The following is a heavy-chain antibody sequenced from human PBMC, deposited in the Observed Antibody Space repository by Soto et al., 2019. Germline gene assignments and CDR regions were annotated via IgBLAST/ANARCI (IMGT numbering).Heavy chain of an antibody. D-gene: IGHD2-2*01. Sequence: GGSLRLSCVTSGFTFSGFVMQWVRQAPGKGLEWVAVIWYDGSDKFYADSVKGRFTISRDDSKNTLYLPMNSLRAADTAVYYCVRGSSCTTTTCSNSACFAPWGQGTLVTVSS. V-gene: IGHV3-33*01. J-gene: IGHJ5*02. CDR1: GFTFSGFV. CDR3: VRGSSCTTTTCSNSACFAP. CDR2: IWYDGSDK.